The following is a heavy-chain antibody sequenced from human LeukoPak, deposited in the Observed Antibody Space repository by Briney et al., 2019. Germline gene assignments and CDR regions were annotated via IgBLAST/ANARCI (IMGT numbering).Heavy chain of an antibody. Sequence: ASVKVSCKVSGYTLTELSMHWVRQAPGKGLEWMGGFDPEDGETIYAQKFQGRVTMTEDTSTDTAYMELSSLRSEDTAVYYCATDLFQAAIRDYWGQGTLVTVSS. V-gene: IGHV1-24*01. CDR1: GYTLTELS. CDR2: FDPEDGET. J-gene: IGHJ4*02. CDR3: ATDLFQAAIRDY. D-gene: IGHD5-18*01.